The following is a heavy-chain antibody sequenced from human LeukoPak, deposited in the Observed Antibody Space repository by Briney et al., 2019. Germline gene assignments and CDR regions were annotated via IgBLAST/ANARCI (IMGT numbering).Heavy chain of an antibody. Sequence: SQTLSLTCNVSGGAISSGDKYWSWIRQPPGKGLEWIGYIYYSGSTYYNPSLKSRLTISVDTSENQFSLHLTSVTAADTAVYFCARVTRWAGLDFWGQGTLVTVSS. J-gene: IGHJ4*02. CDR2: IYYSGST. CDR3: ARVTRWAGLDF. V-gene: IGHV4-30-4*01. D-gene: IGHD2-21*02. CDR1: GGAISSGDKY.